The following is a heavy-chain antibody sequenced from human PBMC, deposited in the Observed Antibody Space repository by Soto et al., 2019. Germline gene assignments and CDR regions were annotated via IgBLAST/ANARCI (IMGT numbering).Heavy chain of an antibody. CDR3: AKGTRYCVNGVCVVLEY. Sequence: EVQVLDSGGGLVQPGGSLRLSCAASGFTFSDYAMNWVRQSPGKGLEWVSAISGSGSSTYYTDSVKGRFTISRDNSKNTLYLQMDSLGADDTAVYYCAKGTRYCVNGVCVVLEYWGPGTLVTVSS. CDR1: GFTFSDYA. V-gene: IGHV3-23*01. CDR2: ISGSGSST. D-gene: IGHD2-8*01. J-gene: IGHJ4*02.